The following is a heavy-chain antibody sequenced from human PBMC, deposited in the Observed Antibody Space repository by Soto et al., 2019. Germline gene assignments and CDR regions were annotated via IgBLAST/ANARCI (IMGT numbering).Heavy chain of an antibody. J-gene: IGHJ1*01. V-gene: IGHV3-66*01. CDR1: GFTVSSNY. D-gene: IGHD6-19*01. CDR3: ARSEDSSGWYEYFQX. CDR2: IYSGGST. Sequence: GGSLRLSCAASGFTVSSNYMSWVRQAPGKGLEWVSVIYSGGSTYYADSVKGRFTISRDNSKNTLYLQMNSLRAEDTAVYYCARSEDSSGWYEYFQXSGQGTLVTVSS.